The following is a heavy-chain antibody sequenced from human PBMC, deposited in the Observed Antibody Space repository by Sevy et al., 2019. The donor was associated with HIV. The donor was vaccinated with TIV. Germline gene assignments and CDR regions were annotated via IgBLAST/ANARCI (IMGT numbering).Heavy chain of an antibody. CDR2: ISQDGSVK. D-gene: IGHD6-13*01. J-gene: IGHJ4*01. CDR3: VRAIAKDGSF. V-gene: IGHV3-7*01. CDR1: RFSLNNYW. Sequence: GGSLRLSCVASRFSLNNYWMNWVRQAPGKGLEWVANISQDGSVKYYLDSVRGRFTISRDNARNLVFLQMSSLRVDDSALYYCVRAIAKDGSFWGHGTLVTVSS.